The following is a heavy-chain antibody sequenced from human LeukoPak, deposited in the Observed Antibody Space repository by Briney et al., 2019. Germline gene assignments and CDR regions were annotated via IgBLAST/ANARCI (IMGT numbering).Heavy chain of an antibody. CDR3: AKVGNFYYFDY. CDR1: GFTFSSYA. J-gene: IGHJ4*02. CDR2: ISGSGGST. V-gene: IGHV3-23*01. Sequence: GGSLRLSCAASGFTFSSYAMSWVRQAPGKGLEWVSAISGSGGSTYYADSVKGRFTISRDNSKNTLYLQMNSLRAKNTAVYYCAKVGNFYYFDYWGQGTLVTVSS. D-gene: IGHD4-23*01.